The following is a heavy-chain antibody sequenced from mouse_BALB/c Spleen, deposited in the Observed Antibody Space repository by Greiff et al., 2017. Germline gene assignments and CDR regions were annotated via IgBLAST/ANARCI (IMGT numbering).Heavy chain of an antibody. J-gene: IGHJ2*01. CDR2: ISSGGST. CDR3: ARGDTTATGFDY. Sequence: EVQVVESGGGLVKPGGSLKLSCAASGFTFSSYAMSWVRQTPEKRLEWVASISSGGSTYYPDSVKGRFTISRDNARNILYLQMSSLRSEDTAMYYCARGDTTATGFDYWGQGTTLTVSS. V-gene: IGHV5-6-5*01. CDR1: GFTFSSYA. D-gene: IGHD1-2*01.